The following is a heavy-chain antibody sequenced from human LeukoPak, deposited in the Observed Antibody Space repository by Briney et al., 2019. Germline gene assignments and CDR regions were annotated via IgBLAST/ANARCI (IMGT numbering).Heavy chain of an antibody. Sequence: GGSLRLSCAASGFTVSTNYMRWVRQAPGKGLESVSVIYSGGSTYYADSVKGRFTISRDNSKNTLYLQMNSLRAEDTAVYYCAGDTRIYYDSSGYYLYYGMDVWGQGTTVTVSS. J-gene: IGHJ6*02. V-gene: IGHV3-66*02. CDR1: GFTVSTNY. CDR3: AGDTRIYYDSSGYYLYYGMDV. D-gene: IGHD3-22*01. CDR2: IYSGGST.